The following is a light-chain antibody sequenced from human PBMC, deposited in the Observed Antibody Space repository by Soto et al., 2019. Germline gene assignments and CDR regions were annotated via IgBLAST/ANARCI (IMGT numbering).Light chain of an antibody. CDR3: QQTYGPPPT. J-gene: IGKJ1*01. V-gene: IGKV1-39*01. CDR1: ENIRDF. Sequence: IHMTQSPAALSTSVGDRVTITCRASENIRDFVNWYQQKPGKAPNLLIYGASTLQGGVPSRFSGSGSATDFTLTISSLQHEDFATYYCQQTYGPPPTFGQGTKVDIK. CDR2: GAS.